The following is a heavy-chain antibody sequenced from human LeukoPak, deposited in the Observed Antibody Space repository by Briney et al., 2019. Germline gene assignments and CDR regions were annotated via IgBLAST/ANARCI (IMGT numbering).Heavy chain of an antibody. D-gene: IGHD3-3*01. CDR1: GYTFTSYY. V-gene: IGHV1-46*01. J-gene: IGHJ4*02. CDR2: INPSGGST. Sequence: ASVKVSCKASGYTFTSYYMHWVRQAPGQGLEWMGIINPSGGSTSYAQKFQGRVTMTTDTSTSTAYMELRSLRSDDTAVYYCARAIYDFWSGYYLGFDYWGQGTLVTVSS. CDR3: ARAIYDFWSGYYLGFDY.